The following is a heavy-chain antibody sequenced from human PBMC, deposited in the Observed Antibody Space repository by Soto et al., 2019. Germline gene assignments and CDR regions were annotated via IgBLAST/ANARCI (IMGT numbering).Heavy chain of an antibody. V-gene: IGHV3-53*01. CDR1: RLTVGNNY. D-gene: IGHD1-26*01. CDR2: MWSGGGT. J-gene: IGHJ3*01. Sequence: PGGPLRLSCGASRLTVGNNYKTWVRQAPGKGLEWVSLMWSGGGTSYADSVKGRFTISRDNAKNTLYLQMASLRVEDTADYYCARGDVGAFDLWGQGTMVTVSS. CDR3: ARGDVGAFDL.